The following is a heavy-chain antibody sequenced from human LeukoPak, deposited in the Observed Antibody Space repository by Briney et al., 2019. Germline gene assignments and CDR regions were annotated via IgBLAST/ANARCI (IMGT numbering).Heavy chain of an antibody. J-gene: IGHJ4*02. Sequence: GGSLRLSCAASGFTFSSYGMSWVRQTPGKGLEWVSVIRGSGVYTLYADSVKGRLTISRDNSKNTLYLQMNSLRAEDTAIYFCATKTSGTYGYFEYWGQGTLVTASS. V-gene: IGHV3-23*01. CDR2: IRGSGVYT. CDR3: ATKTSGTYGYFEY. D-gene: IGHD1-26*01. CDR1: GFTFSSYG.